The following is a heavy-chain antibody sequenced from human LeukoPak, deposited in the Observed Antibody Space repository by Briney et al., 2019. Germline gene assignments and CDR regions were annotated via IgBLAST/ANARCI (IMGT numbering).Heavy chain of an antibody. D-gene: IGHD1-1*01. V-gene: IGHV3-74*01. Sequence: PGGSLRLSCAASGFTFSSYWMHWVRQAPGKGLVWVSRINTDGSSTSYADSVKGRFTISRDNAKNALYLQMNSLRAEDTAVYYCASGTDPYYFDYWGQGTLVTVSS. CDR3: ASGTDPYYFDY. CDR1: GFTFSSYW. CDR2: INTDGSST. J-gene: IGHJ4*02.